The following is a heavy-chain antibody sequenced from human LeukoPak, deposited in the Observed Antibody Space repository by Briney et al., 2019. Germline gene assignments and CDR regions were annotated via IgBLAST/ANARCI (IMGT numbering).Heavy chain of an antibody. CDR3: ARRIGSGYQAYFDC. CDR2: ISSSSSTI. Sequence: GGSLRLSCAASGFTFSSYSMNWVRQAPGQGLEWGSYISSSSSTIYYADSVKGRFTIYRDNAKDYLYLQRHSLRAEDTALCYCARRIGSGYQAYFDCWGQGTLVTDSS. V-gene: IGHV3-48*04. D-gene: IGHD5-12*01. CDR1: GFTFSSYS. J-gene: IGHJ4*02.